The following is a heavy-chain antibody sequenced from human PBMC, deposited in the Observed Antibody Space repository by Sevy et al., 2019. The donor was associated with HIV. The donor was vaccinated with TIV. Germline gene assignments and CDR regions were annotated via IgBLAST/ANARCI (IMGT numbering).Heavy chain of an antibody. V-gene: IGHV3-30*18. CDR3: AKDGRRGNLNPGLH. Sequence: GGSLRLSCAASGFTFSSYGMHWVRQAPGKGLEWVKVISYDGSKKYYADSVKGRFTISRDNSKNTIYLQMNSLRPEDTAVYYCAKDGRRGNLNPGLHWGQGTLVTVSS. CDR2: ISYDGSKK. CDR1: GFTFSSYG. J-gene: IGHJ4*02. D-gene: IGHD1-26*01.